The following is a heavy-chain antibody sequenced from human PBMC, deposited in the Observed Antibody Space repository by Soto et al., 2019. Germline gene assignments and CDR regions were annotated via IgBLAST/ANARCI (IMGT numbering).Heavy chain of an antibody. V-gene: IGHV4-34*01. CDR3: ARLASGWQYYYFDF. CDR1: GAYVRGYV. J-gene: IGHJ2*01. Sequence: SQPLPLTRTAYGAYVRGYVGAWLRQTPGKGLEWIGEINHSGSTNYNPSLTRRATLSVDTSKNQVSLKLTSVTAADTVVYYCARLASGWQYYYFDFWGRGTPVTVSS. CDR2: INHSGST. D-gene: IGHD6-19*01.